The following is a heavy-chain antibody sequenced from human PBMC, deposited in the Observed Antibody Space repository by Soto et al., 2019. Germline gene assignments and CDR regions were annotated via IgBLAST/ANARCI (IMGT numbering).Heavy chain of an antibody. J-gene: IGHJ4*02. D-gene: IGHD6-13*01. CDR2: ISAYNGNT. CDR3: ARDLYSSSWYRHGY. Sequence: VASVKVSCKASGYTFTSYGISWVRQAPGQGLEWMGWISAYNGNTNYAQKLQGRVTMTTDTSTSTAYMELRSLRSDDTAVYYCARDLYSSSWYRHGYWGQGTLVTVSS. CDR1: GYTFTSYG. V-gene: IGHV1-18*01.